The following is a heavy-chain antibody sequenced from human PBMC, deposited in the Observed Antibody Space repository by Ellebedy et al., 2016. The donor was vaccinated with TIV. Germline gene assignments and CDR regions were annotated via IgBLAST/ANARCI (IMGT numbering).Heavy chain of an antibody. V-gene: IGHV3-30*04. D-gene: IGHD3-10*01. CDR3: AKDEVGYYYGSGSYCDS. J-gene: IGHJ4*02. CDR1: GFTFTSYA. Sequence: PGGSLRLSCAASGFTFTSYAMHWVRQAPGKGLEWVAVISYDGSNEHYADSVKGRFTISRDNSKNTLYLQMNSLRAEDTALYYCAKDEVGYYYGSGSYCDSWGQGTLVTVSS. CDR2: ISYDGSNE.